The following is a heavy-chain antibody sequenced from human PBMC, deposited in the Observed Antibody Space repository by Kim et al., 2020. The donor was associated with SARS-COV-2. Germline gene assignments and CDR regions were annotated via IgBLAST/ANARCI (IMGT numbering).Heavy chain of an antibody. Sequence: ASVKVSCKASGYTFTGYYMHWVRQAPGQGLEWMGWINPNSGGTNYAQKFQGWVTMTRDTSISTAYMELSRLRSDDTAVYYCARGKGYSSSWYQRNWYFDLWGRGTLVTVSS. CDR3: ARGKGYSSSWYQRNWYFDL. CDR1: GYTFTGYY. V-gene: IGHV1-2*04. J-gene: IGHJ2*01. D-gene: IGHD6-13*01. CDR2: INPNSGGT.